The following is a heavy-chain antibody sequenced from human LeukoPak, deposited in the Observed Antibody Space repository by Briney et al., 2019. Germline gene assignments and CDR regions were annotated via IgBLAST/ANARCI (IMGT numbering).Heavy chain of an antibody. D-gene: IGHD4-23*01. CDR1: GFTFSNYG. CDR3: AKLNSYSFDY. CDR2: IRYDGSNK. J-gene: IGHJ4*02. V-gene: IGHV3-30*02. Sequence: GGSLRLSCAASGFTFSNYGMHWVRQAPGKGLEWAAFIRYDGSNKYYADSVKGRFTISRDNSKSTLYLQMSSLRAEDTAVYYCAKLNSYSFDYWGQGALVTVSS.